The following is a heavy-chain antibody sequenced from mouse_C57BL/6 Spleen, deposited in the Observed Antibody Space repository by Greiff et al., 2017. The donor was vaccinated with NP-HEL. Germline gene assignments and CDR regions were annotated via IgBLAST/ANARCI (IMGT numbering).Heavy chain of an antibody. Sequence: EVQLVESGGGLVKPGGSLKLSCAASGFTFSDYGMHWVRQAPEKGLEWVAYISSGSSTIYYADTVKGRFTISRDNAKNTLFLQMTSLRSEDTAMYYCAVDSSGPYYAMDYWGQGTSVTVSS. CDR2: ISSGSSTI. V-gene: IGHV5-17*01. CDR1: GFTFSDYG. J-gene: IGHJ4*01. D-gene: IGHD3-2*02. CDR3: AVDSSGPYYAMDY.